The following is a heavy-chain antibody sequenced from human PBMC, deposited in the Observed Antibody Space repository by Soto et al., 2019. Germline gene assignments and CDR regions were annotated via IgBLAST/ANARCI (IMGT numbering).Heavy chain of an antibody. CDR2: IYYSGST. V-gene: IGHV4-59*01. Sequence: SETLSLTCTVSGGSISSYYWSWIRQPPGKGLEWIGYIYYSGSTNYNPSLKSRVTISVDTSKNQFSLKLSSVTAADTAVYYCARRNMVATIHYFDYWGQGTLVTVSS. D-gene: IGHD5-12*01. J-gene: IGHJ4*02. CDR3: ARRNMVATIHYFDY. CDR1: GGSISSYY.